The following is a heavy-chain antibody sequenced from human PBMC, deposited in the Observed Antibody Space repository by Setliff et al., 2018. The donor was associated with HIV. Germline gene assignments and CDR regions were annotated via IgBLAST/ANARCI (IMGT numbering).Heavy chain of an antibody. CDR1: GYSFTNYW. Sequence: PGESLKISCKGSGYSFTNYWIGWVRQMPGKGLERMGIIYPADSDTRYSPSFQGQVTISADKSISTAYLQWSSLKASDTAMYYCARHSSSGWYSDHDAFDIWGQGTMVTVSS. CDR3: ARHSSSGWYSDHDAFDI. J-gene: IGHJ3*02. D-gene: IGHD6-19*01. V-gene: IGHV5-51*01. CDR2: IYPADSDT.